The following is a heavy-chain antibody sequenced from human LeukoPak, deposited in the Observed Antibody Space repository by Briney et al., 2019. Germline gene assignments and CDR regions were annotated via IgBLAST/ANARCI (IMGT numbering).Heavy chain of an antibody. D-gene: IGHD2-15*01. CDR1: GGSISGSSYY. V-gene: IGHV4-39*01. CDR2: IYYSGST. Sequence: PSETLSLTCTVSGGSISGSSYYWGWIRQPPGKGLEWIGSIYYSGSTYYNPSLKSQVTISVDTSKSLFSLKLSSVTAADTAVYYCARHGGCSGGSCCRKFDPWGQGALVTVSS. J-gene: IGHJ5*02. CDR3: ARHGGCSGGSCCRKFDP.